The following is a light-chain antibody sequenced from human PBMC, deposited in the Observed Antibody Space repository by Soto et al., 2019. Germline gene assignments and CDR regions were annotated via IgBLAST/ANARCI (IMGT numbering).Light chain of an antibody. J-gene: IGLJ3*02. Sequence: QSVLTQSPSVSAAPGQTVTISCSGTTPNIGNNYVSWYQLLPETAPKLLIYDNIKRPSGIPDRFSGSKSGTSATLVITGLQTGDEADYYCGTWESSRNWVFGGGTKLTVL. V-gene: IGLV1-51*01. CDR2: DNI. CDR3: GTWESSRNWV. CDR1: TPNIGNNY.